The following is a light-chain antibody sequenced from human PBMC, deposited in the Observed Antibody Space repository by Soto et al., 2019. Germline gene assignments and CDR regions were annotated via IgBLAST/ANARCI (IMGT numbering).Light chain of an antibody. CDR3: SSKRGSSTLLV. CDR2: EVT. J-gene: IGLJ1*01. V-gene: IGLV2-14*01. CDR1: SSDVGAYNY. Sequence: QSVLTQPASVSGSPGQSITISCTGTSSDVGAYNYVSWYQHHPGKVPKLLIYEVTNRPSGVSDRFSGSKSGNTAYLTISGLQAEDEADYYCSSKRGSSTLLVFGTGTKLTVL.